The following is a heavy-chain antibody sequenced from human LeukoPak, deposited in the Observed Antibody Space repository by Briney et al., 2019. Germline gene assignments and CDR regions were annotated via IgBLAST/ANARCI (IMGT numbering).Heavy chain of an antibody. Sequence: SETLSLTCTVSGGSISSYYWSWLRQPPGKGLEWVGYIYYSGSTNYNPSLKSRVNISVETSKNQFSLKLSSVTAADTAVYYCARVGIYDSSGYYYLALGYWGQGTLVTVSS. D-gene: IGHD3-22*01. CDR3: ARVGIYDSSGYYYLALGY. CDR2: IYYSGST. CDR1: GGSISSYY. V-gene: IGHV4-59*01. J-gene: IGHJ4*02.